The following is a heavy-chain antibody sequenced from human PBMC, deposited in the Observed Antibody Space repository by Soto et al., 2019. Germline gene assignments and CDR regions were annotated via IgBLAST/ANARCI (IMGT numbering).Heavy chain of an antibody. Sequence: SETLSLTCVVSSGSITEYSWTWIRRPAGKGLEWIGVIYRDGSASYNPSLERRVTMSLDTSKNHFSLKLSSVTAADTALYYCARGRGHSYRPTWPYFDYWGQGTLVTLSS. CDR2: IYRDGSA. J-gene: IGHJ4*02. D-gene: IGHD5-18*01. CDR3: ARGRGHSYRPTWPYFDY. CDR1: SGSITEYS. V-gene: IGHV4-4*07.